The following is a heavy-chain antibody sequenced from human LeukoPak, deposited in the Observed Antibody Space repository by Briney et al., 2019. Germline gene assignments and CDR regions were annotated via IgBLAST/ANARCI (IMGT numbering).Heavy chain of an antibody. CDR1: GYTFTDYY. J-gene: IGHJ4*02. Sequence: GASVKVSCKASGYTFTDYYMHWVRQAPGQGLEWMGWINPNSGGTNYAQKFQGRVTMTRDTSISTVYMELSRLRSDDTAVYYCARVRYSSSLWYWGQGTLVTVSS. CDR2: INPNSGGT. D-gene: IGHD6-6*01. CDR3: ARVRYSSSLWY. V-gene: IGHV1-2*02.